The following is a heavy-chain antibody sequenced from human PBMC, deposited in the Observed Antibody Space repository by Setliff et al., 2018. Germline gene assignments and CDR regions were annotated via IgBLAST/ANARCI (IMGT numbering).Heavy chain of an antibody. V-gene: IGHV1-18*01. CDR3: ARDLEYQYYYETSGRDAFDI. D-gene: IGHD3-22*01. CDR1: GYIFTSYG. CDR2: ISSYNGKT. J-gene: IGHJ3*02. Sequence: GASVKVSCKASGYIFTSYGISWVRQAPGQGPEWMGWISSYNGKTNYAQKLQGRVTMTTDTSTSTAYMELRSLRSDDTAVYYCARDLEYQYYYETSGRDAFDIWGLGTMVTVSS.